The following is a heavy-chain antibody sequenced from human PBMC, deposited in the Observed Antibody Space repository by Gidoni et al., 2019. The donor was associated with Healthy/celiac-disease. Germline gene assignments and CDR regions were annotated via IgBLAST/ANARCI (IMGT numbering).Heavy chain of an antibody. CDR1: GFTFSSYA. J-gene: IGHJ3*02. CDR3: ARGSEWIQLWSHAFDI. V-gene: IGHV3-30-3*01. Sequence: QVQLVESGGGVVQPGRSLRLSCAASGFTFSSYAMHWVRQAPGKGLEWVAVISYDGSNKYYADSVKGRFTISRDNSKNTLYLQMNSLRAEDTAVYYCARGSEWIQLWSHAFDIWGQGTKVTVSS. D-gene: IGHD5-18*01. CDR2: ISYDGSNK.